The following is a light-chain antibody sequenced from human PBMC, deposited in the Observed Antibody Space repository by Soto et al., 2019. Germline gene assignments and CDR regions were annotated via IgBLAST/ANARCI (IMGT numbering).Light chain of an antibody. Sequence: QSALTQPASVSGSPGQSIAISCTGTSSDVGNSNLVSWYQQYPGKAPKLMIYEGIKRPSGVSDRFSGSKSGNTASLTISGLQAEDEADYYCCSYAGSSTWVFGGGTKLTVL. CDR2: EGI. CDR3: CSYAGSSTWV. V-gene: IGLV2-23*01. CDR1: SSDVGNSNL. J-gene: IGLJ3*02.